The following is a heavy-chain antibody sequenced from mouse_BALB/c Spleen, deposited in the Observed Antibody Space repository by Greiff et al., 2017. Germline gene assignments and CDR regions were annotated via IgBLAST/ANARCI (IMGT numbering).Heavy chain of an antibody. J-gene: IGHJ3*01. V-gene: IGHV1-7*01. CDR1: GYTFTSYW. CDR2: INPSTGYT. Sequence: QVQLKESGAELAKPGASVKMSCKASGYTFTSYWMHWVKQRPGQGLEWIGYINPSTGYTEYNQKFKDKATLTADKSSSTAYMQLSSLTSEDSAVYYCARRLSGGWCAYWGQGALVTVSA. D-gene: IGHD6-1*01. CDR3: ARRLSGGWCAY.